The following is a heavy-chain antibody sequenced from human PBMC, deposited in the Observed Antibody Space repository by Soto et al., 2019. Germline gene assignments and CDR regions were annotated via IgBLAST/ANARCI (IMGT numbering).Heavy chain of an antibody. Sequence: QVQLVESGGGVVQPGRSLRLSCAASGFTFSSYGMHWVRQAPGKGLEWVAVISYDGSNKYYADSVKGRFTISRDNSKNTLYLQMNSLRAEDTAVYYCAKLPSGSSRAADAFDIWGQGTMVTVSS. CDR2: ISYDGSNK. J-gene: IGHJ3*02. D-gene: IGHD6-13*01. V-gene: IGHV3-30*18. CDR3: AKLPSGSSRAADAFDI. CDR1: GFTFSSYG.